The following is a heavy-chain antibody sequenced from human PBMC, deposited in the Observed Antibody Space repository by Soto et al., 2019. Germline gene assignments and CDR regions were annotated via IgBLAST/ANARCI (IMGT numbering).Heavy chain of an antibody. J-gene: IGHJ4*02. CDR2: IIPILGIA. D-gene: IGHD3-10*01. CDR1: GGTFSSYT. CDR3: ARGPMVRGDMIDY. Sequence: QVQLVQSGAEVKKPGSSVKVSCKASGGTFSSYTISWVRQAPGQGLEWMGRIIPILGIANYAQKFQGRVTITADKTTSTAYMELSSLRSEDTAVYYCARGPMVRGDMIDYWGQGTLVTVSS. V-gene: IGHV1-69*02.